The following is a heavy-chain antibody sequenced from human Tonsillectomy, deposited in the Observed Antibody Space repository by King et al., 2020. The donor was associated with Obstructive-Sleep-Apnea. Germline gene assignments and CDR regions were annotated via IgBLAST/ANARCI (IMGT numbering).Heavy chain of an antibody. V-gene: IGHV4-4*07. CDR3: ARERYGSGSYDNVYFDN. CDR2: IYISGST. J-gene: IGHJ4*02. D-gene: IGHD3-10*01. Sequence: LQLQESGPGLVKPSETLSLTCTVSGGSISSYYWSWIRQPAGKGLEWIGRIYISGSTNYNPSLKSRVTMSVDSSKNQFSLKLSSVTAADTAVYYCARERYGSGSYDNVYFDNWGQGTLVTVSS. CDR1: GGSISSYY.